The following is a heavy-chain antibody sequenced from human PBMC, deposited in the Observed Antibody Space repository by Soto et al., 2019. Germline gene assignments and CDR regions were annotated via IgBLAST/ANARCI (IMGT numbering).Heavy chain of an antibody. CDR2: IDPSDSYT. J-gene: IGHJ4*02. D-gene: IGHD6-13*01. CDR1: GYSFTRYW. V-gene: IGHV5-10-1*01. Sequence: GESLKISCKGSGYSFTRYWISGVREMPGKGLEWMGRIDPSDSYTNYSPSFQGHVTISADKSISTAYLQWSSLKASDTAMYYCARHSPVGSSSWYSYYFDYWGQGTLVTVSS. CDR3: ARHSPVGSSSWYSYYFDY.